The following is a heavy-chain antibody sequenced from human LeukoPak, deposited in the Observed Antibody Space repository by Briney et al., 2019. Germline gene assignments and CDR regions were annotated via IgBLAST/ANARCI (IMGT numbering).Heavy chain of an antibody. CDR1: GFTFSSYD. J-gene: IGHJ4*02. CDR3: AKSSWYYDLWSGYAAFDY. Sequence: GGSLRLSCAASGFTFSSYDMHWVRQAPGKGLEWVAFIRYDGSNKYYADSVKGRFTISRDNSRNTLYLQMNSLSAEDTAVYYCAKSSWYYDLWSGYAAFDYWGQGTLVTVSS. CDR2: IRYDGSNK. V-gene: IGHV3-30*02. D-gene: IGHD3-3*01.